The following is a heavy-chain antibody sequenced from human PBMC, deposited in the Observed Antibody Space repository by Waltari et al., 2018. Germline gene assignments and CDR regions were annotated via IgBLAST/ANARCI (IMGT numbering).Heavy chain of an antibody. Sequence: QVQLVESGGGVVQPGRSLRLSCAASGFTFSSYGMHWVRQAPGKGLEWVAVIWYDGSNKYYADSVKGRFTISRDNSKNTLYLQMNSLRAEDTAVYYCAREAAAAGPGWFDPWGQGTLVTVSS. CDR2: IWYDGSNK. V-gene: IGHV3-33*01. CDR1: GFTFSSYG. CDR3: AREAAAAGPGWFDP. J-gene: IGHJ5*02. D-gene: IGHD6-13*01.